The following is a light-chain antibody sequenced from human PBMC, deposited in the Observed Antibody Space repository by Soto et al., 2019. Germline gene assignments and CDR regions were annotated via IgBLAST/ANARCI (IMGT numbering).Light chain of an antibody. Sequence: IQMTQCLSSLSASVGDRVTITCRASQSISTYLHWYQQKPGTAPKLLIYATSNLQSGVPSRFSGSGSGTDFTLTINSLQPEDFATYYCQQAYSTPWTVGQGTKVDIK. CDR1: QSISTY. CDR3: QQAYSTPWT. V-gene: IGKV1-39*01. CDR2: ATS. J-gene: IGKJ1*01.